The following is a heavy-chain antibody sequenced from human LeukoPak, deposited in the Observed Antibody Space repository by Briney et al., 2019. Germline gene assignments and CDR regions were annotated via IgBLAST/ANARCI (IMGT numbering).Heavy chain of an antibody. J-gene: IGHJ4*02. Sequence: GGSLRLSCAASGFTFSSYSMNWVRQAPGKGLEWVSSISNSSTYIYYADSVKGRFTISRDNAKNSLYLQMNSLRAEDTAVYYCARAPADSSGYYYSFDYWGQGTLDTVSS. V-gene: IGHV3-21*01. CDR2: ISNSSTYI. CDR1: GFTFSSYS. D-gene: IGHD3-22*01. CDR3: ARAPADSSGYYYSFDY.